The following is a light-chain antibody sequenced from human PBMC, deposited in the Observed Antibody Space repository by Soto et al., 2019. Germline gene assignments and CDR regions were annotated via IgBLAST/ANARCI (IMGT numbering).Light chain of an antibody. CDR2: DVN. CDR1: SSDVGAYNY. J-gene: IGLJ2*01. V-gene: IGLV2-11*01. CDR3: CSYAGDYTLV. Sequence: QSALTQPRSVSGSPGQSVTISCTGTSSDVGAYNYVSWYQQFAGKAPKLMIYDVNKRPSGVPDRFSGSKSDNTASLTISGLQAEDEADYYCCSYAGDYTLVFGGGTKLTVL.